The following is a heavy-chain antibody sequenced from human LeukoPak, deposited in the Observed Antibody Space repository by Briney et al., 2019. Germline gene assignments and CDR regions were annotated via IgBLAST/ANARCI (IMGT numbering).Heavy chain of an antibody. D-gene: IGHD3-10*01. CDR2: MNPNRGGT. V-gene: IGHV1-2*04. CDR1: GYTFTSYD. J-gene: IGHJ6*04. CDR3: ARDQYYYGSGTNGMDV. Sequence: ASVKVSCKASGYTFTSYDINWVRQATGQGLEWMGWMNPNRGGTNYAQKFQGWVTMTRDTSISTAYMELSRMRSDDTAVYYCARDQYYYGSGTNGMDVWGKGTTVPVSS.